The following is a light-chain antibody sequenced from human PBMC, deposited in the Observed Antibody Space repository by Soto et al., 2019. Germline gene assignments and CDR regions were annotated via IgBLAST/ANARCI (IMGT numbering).Light chain of an antibody. J-gene: IGKJ4*01. V-gene: IGKV3-15*01. CDR2: GAS. CDR1: QGISTK. Sequence: EIVMTQSPGTLSVSPGERATLYCRASQGISTKLAWYQQKPGQAPRLLIYGASTRATGIPARFSGSGSGTEFTLTITSLQSEDFAVYYCQEYNYWHPITFGGGTKVDIK. CDR3: QEYNYWHPIT.